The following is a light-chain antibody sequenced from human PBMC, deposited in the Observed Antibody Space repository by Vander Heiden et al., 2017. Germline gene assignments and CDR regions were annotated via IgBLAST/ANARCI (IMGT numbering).Light chain of an antibody. V-gene: IGLV2-14*03. CDR3: SSYTSSNTQV. J-gene: IGLJ1*01. CDR1: SSDVGGYTF. CDR2: DVS. Sequence: QSALTHPASVSGSPVQSLTISCTGTSSDVGGYTFVSWYQQHPSKAPKLMIYDVSNRPSGVSDRFSGSKSGNTASLTISGLQAEDEADYYCSSYTSSNTQVFGTGTKVTVL.